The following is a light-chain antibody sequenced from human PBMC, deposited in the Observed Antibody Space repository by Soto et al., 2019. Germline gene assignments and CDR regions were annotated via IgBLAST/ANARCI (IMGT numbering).Light chain of an antibody. CDR2: KAS. J-gene: IGKJ2*01. V-gene: IGKV1-5*03. Sequence: DIQMTQSPSTLSASVGDRVTITCRASQSISTWLAWYQQKPGKDPKLLIYKASSLDTGVPSRFSGSGSGTDFTLTISSLQPDDFATYYCQQYNSYQYTFGQGTRLEIK. CDR1: QSISTW. CDR3: QQYNSYQYT.